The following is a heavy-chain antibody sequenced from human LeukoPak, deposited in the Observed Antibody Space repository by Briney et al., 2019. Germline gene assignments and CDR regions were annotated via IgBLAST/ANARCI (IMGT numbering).Heavy chain of an antibody. Sequence: PAETLSLTCAVYGGSFSGYYLSWIRQPPGKGLEWIWEINHSGSSNYNPAPKRRRTKSLDDSTNKFSLKLMSVTAAYTTVYYCARNSRWFGNAFDIWGQGTMVTVSS. CDR1: GGSFSGYY. CDR2: INHSGSS. J-gene: IGHJ3*02. D-gene: IGHD3-10*01. CDR3: ARNSRWFGNAFDI. V-gene: IGHV4-34*01.